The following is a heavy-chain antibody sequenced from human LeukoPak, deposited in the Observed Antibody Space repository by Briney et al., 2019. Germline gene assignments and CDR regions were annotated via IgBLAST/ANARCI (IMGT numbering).Heavy chain of an antibody. V-gene: IGHV3-30*04. CDR3: ASSTTVAGTFWFGP. D-gene: IGHD6-19*01. CDR2: ISYDGTKT. Sequence: GGSLRLSCTPSGVTFSNYALDWVRQAPGKGLEWVAAISYDGTKTYYTDSVKGRFTISRDDPDNTLSLQMDSLRGEDTALYYCASSTTVAGTFWFGPWGQGTLVIVSS. J-gene: IGHJ5*02. CDR1: GVTFSNYA.